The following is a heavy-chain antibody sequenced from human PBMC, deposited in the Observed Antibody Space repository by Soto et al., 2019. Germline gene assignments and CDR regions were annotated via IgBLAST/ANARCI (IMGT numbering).Heavy chain of an antibody. D-gene: IGHD4-17*01. CDR2: IKTDGSFS. CDR3: ARGFYGDPPALDY. J-gene: IGHJ4*02. Sequence: EVQLVESGGGLVQPGGSLRLSCAASGFTFSSYYMHWVRQAPGKGLVWISCIKTDGSFSSYADSVKGRFTTSRDNARNTLFLQMNSLSDDDTAVYDCARGFYGDPPALDYWGQGTLVSVSS. CDR1: GFTFSSYY. V-gene: IGHV3-74*01.